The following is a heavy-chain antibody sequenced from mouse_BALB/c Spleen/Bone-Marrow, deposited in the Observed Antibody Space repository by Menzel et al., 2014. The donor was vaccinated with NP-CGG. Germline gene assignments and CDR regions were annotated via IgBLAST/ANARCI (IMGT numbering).Heavy chain of an antibody. V-gene: IGHV14-3*02. CDR2: IDPANGNT. J-gene: IGHJ3*01. Sequence: EVQLQQSGAELVKPGASVKLSCTASGFNIKDTYMHWVKQRPEQGLEWIGRIDPANGNTKYDPKFQGKATITADTSSNTAYLRLSSLTSEDTAVYYCARYSRTTGTPYWGQGTLVTVSA. CDR3: ARYSRTTGTPY. CDR1: GFNIKDTY. D-gene: IGHD1-2*01.